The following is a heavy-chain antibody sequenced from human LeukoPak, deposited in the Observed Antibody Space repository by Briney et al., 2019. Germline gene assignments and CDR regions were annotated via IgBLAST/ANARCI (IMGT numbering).Heavy chain of an antibody. Sequence: GGSLRLSCAASGFTFSAYWMGWVRLTPGKGLEWVANIKRDGDEKYSVDSVKGRFTIFRDNAKNSLYLQMNSLKAEDTAVYHCARIIHVDYTPLYYFDHWGQGTLVTVSS. D-gene: IGHD3-16*01. CDR3: ARIIHVDYTPLYYFDH. CDR1: GFTFSAYW. V-gene: IGHV3-7*01. J-gene: IGHJ4*02. CDR2: IKRDGDEK.